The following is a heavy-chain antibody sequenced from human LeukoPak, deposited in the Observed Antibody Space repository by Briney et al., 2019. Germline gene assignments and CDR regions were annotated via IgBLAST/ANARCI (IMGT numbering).Heavy chain of an antibody. CDR2: IYYSGST. D-gene: IGHD3-10*01. V-gene: IGHV4-59*01. J-gene: IGHJ6*03. CDR3: AREGTDQYYYYYMDV. CDR1: GGSISSYY. Sequence: PSETLSLTCTVSGGSISSYYWSWIRQPPGKGLEWIGYIYYSGSTNYNPSLKSRVTISVDTSKNQFSLKLSSVTAADTAVYYCAREGTDQYYYYYMDVWGKGTTATVPS.